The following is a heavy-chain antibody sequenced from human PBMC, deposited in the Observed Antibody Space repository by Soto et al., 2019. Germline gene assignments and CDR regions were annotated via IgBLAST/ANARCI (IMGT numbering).Heavy chain of an antibody. D-gene: IGHD5-18*01. CDR2: ISAHNGTA. J-gene: IGHJ5*02. CDR1: GYTFTSYG. V-gene: IGHV1-18*01. Sequence: ASVKVSCKASGYTFTSYGINWVRQAPGQGLEWMGWISAHNGTANYAQKFQGRVTITADESTSTAYMELSSLRSEDTAVYYCARDNVDTAMVTEGYWFDPWGQGTLVTVSS. CDR3: ARDNVDTAMVTEGYWFDP.